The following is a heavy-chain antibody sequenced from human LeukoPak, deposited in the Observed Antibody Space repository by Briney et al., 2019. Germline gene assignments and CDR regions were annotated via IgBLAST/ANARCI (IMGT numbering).Heavy chain of an antibody. Sequence: GASVKVSCKASGGTFSSYAISWVRQAPGQGLEWMGGIIPIFGTANYAQKFQGRVTITADESTSTAYMELSSLRSEDTAVYYCARDCGGDCHSPGPVFDYWGQGTLVTVSS. D-gene: IGHD2-21*02. CDR3: ARDCGGDCHSPGPVFDY. CDR1: GGTFSSYA. V-gene: IGHV1-69*13. J-gene: IGHJ4*02. CDR2: IIPIFGTA.